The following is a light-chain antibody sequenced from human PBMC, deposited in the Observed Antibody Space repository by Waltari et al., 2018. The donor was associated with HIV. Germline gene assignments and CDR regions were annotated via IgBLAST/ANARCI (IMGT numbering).Light chain of an antibody. Sequence: QSALTQPASVSGSPGQSVTISCTATTRDFGRYNSVSWYQQHPGNGPKVVIYEVTSRHSGVPHRFSGSRSGNTASLTISGLQAEDEAVYYCSTHTTTDTLMFGGGTKLTVL. CDR1: TRDFGRYNS. CDR2: EVT. J-gene: IGLJ3*02. CDR3: STHTTTDTLM. V-gene: IGLV2-14*03.